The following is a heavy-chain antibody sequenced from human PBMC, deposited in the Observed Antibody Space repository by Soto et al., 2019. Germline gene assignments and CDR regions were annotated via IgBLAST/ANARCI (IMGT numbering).Heavy chain of an antibody. V-gene: IGHV3-23*01. CDR2: IRGDDGRT. J-gene: IGHJ4*02. CDR3: AKGGDLKQWLEHCDY. D-gene: IGHD6-19*01. CDR1: GFTFSIYA. Sequence: EVQLLESGGGLVQPGGSLRLSCAASGFTFSIYAMTWVRQAPGKGLERVSAIRGDDGRTFYADSVKGRFTISRDNSKDTLYLQMNSLRAEDTAVYYCAKGGDLKQWLEHCDYWGQGTLVTVSS.